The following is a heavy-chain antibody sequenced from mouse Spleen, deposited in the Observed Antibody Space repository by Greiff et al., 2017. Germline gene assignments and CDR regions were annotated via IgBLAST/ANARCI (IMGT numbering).Heavy chain of an antibody. CDR1: GYTFTDYY. V-gene: IGHV1-76*01. D-gene: IGHD4-1*01. CDR3: ARHEEGTGVFDY. CDR2: IYPGSGNT. J-gene: IGHJ2*01. Sequence: QVQLKESGAELVRPGASVKLSCKASGYTFTDYYINWVKQRPGQGLEWIARIYPGSGNTYYNEKFKDKATLTADKSSSTVYMELSRLTSEDSAVYFCARHEEGTGVFDYWGQGTTLTVSS.